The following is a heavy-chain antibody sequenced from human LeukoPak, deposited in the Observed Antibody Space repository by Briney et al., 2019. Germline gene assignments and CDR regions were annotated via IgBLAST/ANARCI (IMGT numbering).Heavy chain of an antibody. CDR1: GYTFTSYY. D-gene: IGHD3-3*01. J-gene: IGHJ4*02. CDR2: INPSGGST. Sequence: VASVTVSCKASGYTFTSYYMHWVRQAPGQGLEWMGIINPSGGSTSYAQKFQGRVTMTRDTSTSTVYMELSSLRSEDTAVYYCASSARDGFLEFDYWGQGTLVTVSS. CDR3: ASSARDGFLEFDY. V-gene: IGHV1-46*01.